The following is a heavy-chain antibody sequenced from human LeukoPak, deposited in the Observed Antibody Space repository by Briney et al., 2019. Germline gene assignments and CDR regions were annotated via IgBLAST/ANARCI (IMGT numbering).Heavy chain of an antibody. CDR3: ARHWHGIDQ. CDR2: IYGSGIT. J-gene: IGHJ4*02. Sequence: PSQTLSLTCTVSGGSISSGDYYWSWVRQPPGKGLEWIGCIYGSGITSYNPSLKSRVTISEDTSKNQFSLSLSSVTAADAAVYHCARHWHGIDQWGQGTLVTVSS. D-gene: IGHD1-1*01. CDR1: GGSISSGDYY. V-gene: IGHV4-30-4*01.